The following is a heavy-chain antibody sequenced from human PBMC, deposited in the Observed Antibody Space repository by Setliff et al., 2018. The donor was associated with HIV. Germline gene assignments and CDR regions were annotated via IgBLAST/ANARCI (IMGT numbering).Heavy chain of an antibody. V-gene: IGHV4-39*01. J-gene: IGHJ6*03. Sequence: SETLSLTCTVSGGSISSSSYYWGWIRQPPGKVLPWIGSIYYRGSTYYNPSLKSRVTISVGTSKNQFSLKLRSVTDADTALYYCARGRYRSRWYASDHYYIDVWGKGTTVTVSS. CDR3: ARGRYRSRWYASDHYYIDV. D-gene: IGHD6-13*01. CDR2: IYYRGST. CDR1: GGSISSSSYY.